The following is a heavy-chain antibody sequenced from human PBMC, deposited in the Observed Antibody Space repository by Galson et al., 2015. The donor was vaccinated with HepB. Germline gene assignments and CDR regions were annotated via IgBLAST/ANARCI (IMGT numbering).Heavy chain of an antibody. CDR2: IKSKTDGGTT. J-gene: IGHJ4*02. D-gene: IGHD6-13*01. V-gene: IGHV3-15*01. CDR3: TTESEQQLVSSDYFDY. Sequence: SLRLSCAASGFTFSNAWMSWVRQAPGKGLEWVGRIKSKTDGGTTDYAAPVKGRFTISRDDSKNTLYLQMNSLKTEDTAVYYCTTESEQQLVSSDYFDYWGQGTLVTVSS. CDR1: GFTFSNAW.